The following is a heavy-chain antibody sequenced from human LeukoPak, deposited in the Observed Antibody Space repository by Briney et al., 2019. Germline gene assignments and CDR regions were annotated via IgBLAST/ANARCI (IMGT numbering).Heavy chain of an antibody. D-gene: IGHD6-13*01. J-gene: IGHJ4*02. CDR2: ISGSGGST. V-gene: IGHV3-23*01. Sequence: PGGSLRLSCAASGFTFSSYAMSWVRQAPGKGLEWVSAISGSGGSTYYAVSVKGRFTISRDNSKNTLYLQMNSLRAEDTAVYYCAKDPFRFSQLGQYWGQGTLVTVSS. CDR3: AKDPFRFSQLGQY. CDR1: GFTFSSYA.